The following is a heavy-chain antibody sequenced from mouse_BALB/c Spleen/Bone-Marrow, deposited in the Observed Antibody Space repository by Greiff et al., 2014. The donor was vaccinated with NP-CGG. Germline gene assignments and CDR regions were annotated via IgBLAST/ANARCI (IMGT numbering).Heavy chain of an antibody. D-gene: IGHD2-14*01. Sequence: DVQLQESGPGLVKPSQSLSLTCSVTGYSITSGYYWNWIRQFPGNKLEWMGYISYDGSNNYNPSLKNRISITRDTSKNQFFLKLNSVTTEDTATYYGARGGYDGGGFAYWGQGTLVTVSA. V-gene: IGHV3-6*02. J-gene: IGHJ3*01. CDR2: ISYDGSN. CDR3: ARGGYDGGGFAY. CDR1: GYSITSGYY.